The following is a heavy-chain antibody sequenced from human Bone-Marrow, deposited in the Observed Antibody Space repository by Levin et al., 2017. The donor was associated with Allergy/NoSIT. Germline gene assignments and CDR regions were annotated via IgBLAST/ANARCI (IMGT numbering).Heavy chain of an antibody. Sequence: GGSLRLSCSVSGFTFSNFGMHWVRQAPGKGLEYISAIRNDGGNTYYADSVKGRFTISRDNSKNTLFLQMSSLRAEDTAVYYCVRDSYTGVEYHRTTSWGQGTLVTVSS. D-gene: IGHD1-7*01. J-gene: IGHJ4*02. CDR1: GFTFSNFG. CDR3: VRDSYTGVEYHRTTS. V-gene: IGHV3-64D*06. CDR2: IRNDGGNT.